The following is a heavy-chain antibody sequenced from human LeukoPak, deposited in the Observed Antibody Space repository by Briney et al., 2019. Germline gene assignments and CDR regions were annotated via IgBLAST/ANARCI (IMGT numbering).Heavy chain of an antibody. Sequence: GGSLRLSCAASGFTFSSYWMSWVRQAPGKGLEWVANIDPDGSEKDYVESVKGRLTISRDNAKKILYLQMNSLRADDTAVYYCAIPSSYDGSRYYHAYWGQGTLVSVSS. D-gene: IGHD3-22*01. CDR3: AIPSSYDGSRYYHAY. CDR1: GFTFSSYW. J-gene: IGHJ4*02. V-gene: IGHV3-7*01. CDR2: IDPDGSEK.